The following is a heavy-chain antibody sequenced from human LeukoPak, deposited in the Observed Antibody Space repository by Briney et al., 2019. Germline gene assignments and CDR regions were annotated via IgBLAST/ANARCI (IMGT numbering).Heavy chain of an antibody. Sequence: GGSLRLPCAASGFTFSNAWMSWVRQAPGKGLEWVGRIKSKTDGGTTDYAAPVKGRFTISRDDSKNTLYLQMNSLKTEDTAVYYCTTTPYYYGSGSWGQGTLVTVSS. V-gene: IGHV3-15*01. CDR3: TTTPYYYGSGS. CDR1: GFTFSNAW. D-gene: IGHD3-10*01. J-gene: IGHJ4*02. CDR2: IKSKTDGGTT.